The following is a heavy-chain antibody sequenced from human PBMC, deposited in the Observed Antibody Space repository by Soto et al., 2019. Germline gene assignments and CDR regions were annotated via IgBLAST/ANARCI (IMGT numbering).Heavy chain of an antibody. Sequence: QVHLQESGPGLATPSGTLSLTCTVSGDSVSRAKWWNWVRQPPGKGLEWIGEVAHDGVTRYNPIFMSRVTLSLDGSKNLFSLNVNSVTAADTAIYFCARSDGWYRFDSWGQGILVTISS. CDR2: VAHDGVT. CDR3: ARSDGWYRFDS. V-gene: IGHV4-4*02. J-gene: IGHJ4*02. D-gene: IGHD6-19*01. CDR1: GDSVSRAKW.